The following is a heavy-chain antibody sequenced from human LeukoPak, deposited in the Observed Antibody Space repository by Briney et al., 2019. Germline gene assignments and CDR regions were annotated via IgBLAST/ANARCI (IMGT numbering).Heavy chain of an antibody. D-gene: IGHD3-9*01. CDR2: IYYSGST. V-gene: IGHV4-31*03. J-gene: IGHJ6*04. Sequence: TSETLSLTCTVSGGSISSGGYYWSWIRQHPGKGLEWIGYIYYSGSTYYNPSLKSRVTISVDTSKNQFSLKLSSVTAADTAVYYCARDTYYDILTGYYSSPPGPYGMDVWGKGTTVTVSS. CDR1: GGSISSGGYY. CDR3: ARDTYYDILTGYYSSPPGPYGMDV.